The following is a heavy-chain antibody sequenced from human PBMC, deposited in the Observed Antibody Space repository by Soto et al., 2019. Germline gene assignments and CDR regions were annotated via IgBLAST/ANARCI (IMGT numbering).Heavy chain of an antibody. V-gene: IGHV3-23*01. J-gene: IGHJ6*02. CDR3: AKVAYCGGGSCPRRSGMDV. Sequence: GGSLRLSCAASGFTFSSYAMSWVRQAPGKGLEWVSAISGSGGSTYYTDSVKGRFTISRDNSRNTLYLQMNSLRAEDTAVYYCAKVAYCGGGSCPRRSGMDVWGQGTTVTVSS. D-gene: IGHD2-15*01. CDR1: GFTFSSYA. CDR2: ISGSGGST.